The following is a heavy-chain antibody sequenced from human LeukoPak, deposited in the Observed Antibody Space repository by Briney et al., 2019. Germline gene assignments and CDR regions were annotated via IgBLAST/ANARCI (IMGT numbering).Heavy chain of an antibody. CDR3: ARDGAGSYYRRHNYYFDY. D-gene: IGHD3-10*01. Sequence: PSETLSLTCAVSGGSISSGGYSWSWIRQPPGKGLEWIGYIYYSGSTNYNPSLKSRVTISVDTSKTQFSLKLSSVTAADTAVYYCARDGAGSYYRRHNYYFDYWGQGTLVTVSS. CDR2: IYYSGST. J-gene: IGHJ4*02. CDR1: GGSISSGGYS. V-gene: IGHV4-61*08.